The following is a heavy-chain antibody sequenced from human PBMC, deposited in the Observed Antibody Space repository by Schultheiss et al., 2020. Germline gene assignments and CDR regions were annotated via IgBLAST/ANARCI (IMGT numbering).Heavy chain of an antibody. CDR1: GDSVSSNSAA. CDR3: ARSFGWFAENPPSDY. CDR2: TYYRSKWYN. D-gene: IGHD3-10*01. J-gene: IGHJ4*02. V-gene: IGHV6-1*01. Sequence: SQPLSLTCAISGDSVSSNSAAWNWIRQSPSRGLEWLGRTYYRSKWYNDYAVSVKSRITINPDTSKNQFSLQLNSVTPEDTAVYYCARSFGWFAENPPSDYWGPGTLVTVSS.